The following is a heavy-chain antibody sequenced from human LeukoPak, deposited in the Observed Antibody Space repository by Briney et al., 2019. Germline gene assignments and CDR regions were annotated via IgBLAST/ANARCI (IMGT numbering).Heavy chain of an antibody. D-gene: IGHD3-3*01. J-gene: IGHJ6*03. Sequence: PGGSLRLSCTASGFTFGDYAMSWFRQAPGKGLEWVAVISYDGSNKYYADSVKGRFTISRDNSKNTLYLQMNSLRAEDTAVYYCAKDGAALRFLEWFYYYYYYMDVWGKGTTVTVSS. CDR3: AKDGAALRFLEWFYYYYYYMDV. CDR1: GFTFGDYA. V-gene: IGHV3-30*04. CDR2: ISYDGSNK.